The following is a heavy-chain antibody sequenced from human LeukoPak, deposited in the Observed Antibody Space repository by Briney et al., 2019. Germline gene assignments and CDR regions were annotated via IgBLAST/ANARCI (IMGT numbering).Heavy chain of an antibody. D-gene: IGHD4-17*01. CDR3: AKKGLTVTTYYFDY. CDR1: RFTFSSYG. V-gene: IGHV3-23*01. CDR2: ISGSGGST. J-gene: IGHJ4*02. Sequence: GGSLRLSCAASRFTFSSYGMNWVRQAPGQGLEWVSAISGSGGSTYYADSVKGRFTISRDNSKNTLYLQMNSLRAEDTAVYYCAKKGLTVTTYYFDYWGQGTLVTVSS.